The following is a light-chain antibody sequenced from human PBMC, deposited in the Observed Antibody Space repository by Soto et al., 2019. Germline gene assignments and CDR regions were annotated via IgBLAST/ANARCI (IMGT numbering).Light chain of an antibody. CDR3: QQYSSYPLT. CDR2: DAA. CDR1: QAISGY. Sequence: DIQMTQSPSTLSASVADRVTIACRASQAISGYLAWYQRKPGKAPKLLIYDAANLQTGDSSRFSGSGSGTEFTLTINSLQPDDFATYYCQQYSSYPLTFGGGTKVEIK. V-gene: IGKV1-5*01. J-gene: IGKJ4*01.